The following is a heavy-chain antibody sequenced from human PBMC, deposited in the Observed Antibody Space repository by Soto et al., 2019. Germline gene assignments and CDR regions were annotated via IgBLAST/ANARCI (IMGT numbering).Heavy chain of an antibody. V-gene: IGHV3-30-3*01. J-gene: IGHJ4*02. CDR1: GFTFSSHY. CDR3: ARDDEGGSDCDLGY. Sequence: QAHLVESGGGVVQPGRSLTLSCAVSGFTFSSHYMHWVRQAPGKGLEWVALISSDGNSKYYVDSVKGRFTTSRDNSKNTMYLQMNSLRVEDTAVYYCARDDEGGSDCDLGYWGQGALVTVSS. D-gene: IGHD1-26*01. CDR2: ISSDGNSK.